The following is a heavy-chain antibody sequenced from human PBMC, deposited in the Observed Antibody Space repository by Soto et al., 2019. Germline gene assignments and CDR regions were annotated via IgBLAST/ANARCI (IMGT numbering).Heavy chain of an antibody. CDR2: IIPIFGTA. CDR3: ARVGQPMRYSGPGRFDP. Sequence: QVQLVQSGAEVKKPGSSVKVSCKASGGTFSSYAISWVRQAPGQGLEWMGGIIPIFGTANYAQKFQGRVTIHADDTTSTAYMELSSLRSEDTAVYYCARVGQPMRYSGPGRFDPWGQGTLVTVSS. D-gene: IGHD6-13*01. CDR1: GGTFSSYA. J-gene: IGHJ5*02. V-gene: IGHV1-69*01.